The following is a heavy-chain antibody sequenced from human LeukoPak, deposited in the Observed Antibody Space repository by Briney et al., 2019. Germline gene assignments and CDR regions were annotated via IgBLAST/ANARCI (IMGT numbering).Heavy chain of an antibody. CDR3: ARLREVGFDP. V-gene: IGHV4-39*01. D-gene: IGHD3-16*01. CDR2: IYYSGST. J-gene: IGHJ5*02. CDR1: GGSISSSSYY. Sequence: SETLSLTCTVSGGSISSSSYYWGWIRQPPGKGLEWIGSIYYSGSTYYNPSLKSRGTISVDTSKNQFSLKLSSVTAADTAVYYCARLREVGFDPRGQGTLVTVSS.